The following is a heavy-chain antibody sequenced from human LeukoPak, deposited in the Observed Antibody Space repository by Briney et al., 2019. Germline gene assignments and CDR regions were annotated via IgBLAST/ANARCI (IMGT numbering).Heavy chain of an antibody. D-gene: IGHD3-10*02. V-gene: IGHV3-48*03. J-gene: IGHJ6*04. Sequence: GGSLRLSCAASGFTFSSYEMNWIRQAPGKGLEWVSYISSSGSTIYYADSVKGRFTISRDNAKNSLYLQMNSLRAEDTAVYYCAELGITMIGGVWGKGTTVTISS. CDR1: GFTFSSYE. CDR3: AELGITMIGGV. CDR2: ISSSGSTI.